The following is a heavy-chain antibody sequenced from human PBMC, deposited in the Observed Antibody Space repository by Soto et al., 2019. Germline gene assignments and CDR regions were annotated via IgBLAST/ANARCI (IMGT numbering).Heavy chain of an antibody. J-gene: IGHJ2*01. CDR2: IKQDGSEK. Sequence: GGSLRLSCAASGFTFSSYWMSWVRQAPGKGLEWVANIKQDGSEKYYVDSVKGRFTISRDNAKNSLYLQMNSLRAEDTAVYYCARDRRRAVADNWYFDLWGRGTLVTVSS. CDR1: GFTFSSYW. D-gene: IGHD6-19*01. CDR3: ARDRRRAVADNWYFDL. V-gene: IGHV3-7*01.